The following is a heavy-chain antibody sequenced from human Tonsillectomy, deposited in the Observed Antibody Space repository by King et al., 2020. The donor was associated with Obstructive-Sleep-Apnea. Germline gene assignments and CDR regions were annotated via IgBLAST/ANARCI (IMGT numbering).Heavy chain of an antibody. CDR1: GFTFTTYW. CDR3: ARERGQTYCGGDCYSPHYDY. CDR2: IKQEGSEK. D-gene: IGHD2-21*02. J-gene: IGHJ4*02. Sequence: VQLVESGGGLVQPGGSLRLSCVASGFTFTTYWMSWVRQAPGEGLEWVANIKQEGSEKYYVDSVKGRFTISSDNAKNSLFLQMNSLRVEDTAVYYCARERGQTYCGGDCYSPHYDYWGQGTLVTVSS. V-gene: IGHV3-7*01.